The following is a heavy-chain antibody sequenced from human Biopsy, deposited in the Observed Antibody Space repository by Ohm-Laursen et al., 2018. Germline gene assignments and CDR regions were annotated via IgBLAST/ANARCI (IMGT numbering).Heavy chain of an antibody. J-gene: IGHJ4*02. CDR2: FAPENGKT. CDR1: GYTLTELS. Sequence: ASVKVSCKVSGYTLTELSMHWVRQAPGRGLEWMGGFAPENGKTIYAQKFQGRVTMTRDTSKSTVYMELSSLRSADTAVYFCARSTGWYGDLYYFDYWGQGTLVTVSS. V-gene: IGHV1-24*01. D-gene: IGHD6-19*01. CDR3: ARSTGWYGDLYYFDY.